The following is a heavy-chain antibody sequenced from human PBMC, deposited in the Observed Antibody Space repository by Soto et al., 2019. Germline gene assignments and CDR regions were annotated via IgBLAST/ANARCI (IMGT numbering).Heavy chain of an antibody. D-gene: IGHD3-22*01. Sequence: ASVKVSFKASGGTFSSYAISWVRQAPGQGLEWMGGIIPIFGTANYAQKFQGRVTITADESTSTAYMELSSLRSEDTAVYYCASSYRAYDSSGYFDLWGQGTLVTVSS. J-gene: IGHJ4*02. CDR2: IIPIFGTA. V-gene: IGHV1-69*13. CDR3: ASSYRAYDSSGYFDL. CDR1: GGTFSSYA.